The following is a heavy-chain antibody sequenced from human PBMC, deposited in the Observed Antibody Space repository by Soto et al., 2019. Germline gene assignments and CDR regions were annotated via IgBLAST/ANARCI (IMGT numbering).Heavy chain of an antibody. CDR3: ARDVGFPVVRGLGGRFDY. V-gene: IGHV3-33*01. Sequence: QVQLVESGGGAVQPGRSLRLSCAASGFKFTDCGMHWVRQAPGKGLEWVALIWYDGSKQYYADSVRGRFTVSRDDSKNAVYLHMNSLRDEDTAVYFCARDVGFPVVRGLGGRFDYWGQGALVTVSS. D-gene: IGHD3-10*01. J-gene: IGHJ4*02. CDR1: GFKFTDCG. CDR2: IWYDGSKQ.